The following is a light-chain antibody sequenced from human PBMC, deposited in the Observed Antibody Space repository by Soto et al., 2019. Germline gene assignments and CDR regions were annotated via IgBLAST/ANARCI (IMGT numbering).Light chain of an antibody. CDR1: SSDIGAYNY. CDR3: SSYTTSNTVV. V-gene: IGLV2-14*01. CDR2: YVS. J-gene: IGLJ2*01. Sequence: QSVLTQPASVSGSPGQSITLSCTGTSSDIGAYNYVSWYQQHPGKAPKLMIYYVSNRPSGVSNRFSGSKSASTASLTISGLQAEDEADYYCSSYTTSNTVVFGGGTKVTVL.